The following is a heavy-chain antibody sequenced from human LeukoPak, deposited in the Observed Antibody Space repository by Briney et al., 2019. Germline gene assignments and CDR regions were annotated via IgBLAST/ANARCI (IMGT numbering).Heavy chain of an antibody. CDR1: GFTFSTYA. CDR2: ISGSGGST. Sequence: GGSLRLSCAASGFTFSTYAMSWVRQAPGKGLEWVSAISGSGGSTYYADSVQGRFTISRDNSKNTLSLQMNSLRAEDTAVYYCAKDREMATPYFDYWGQGTLVTVSS. CDR3: AKDREMATPYFDY. J-gene: IGHJ4*02. D-gene: IGHD5-24*01. V-gene: IGHV3-23*01.